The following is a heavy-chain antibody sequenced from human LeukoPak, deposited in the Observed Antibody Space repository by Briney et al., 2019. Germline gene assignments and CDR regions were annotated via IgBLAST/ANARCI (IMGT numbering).Heavy chain of an antibody. J-gene: IGHJ4*02. CDR2: ISWNSGSI. D-gene: IGHD5-24*01. V-gene: IGHV3-9*01. Sequence: GGSLRLSCAASGFTFDDYAMHWVRQAPGKGLEWVSGISWNSGSIGYADSVKGRFTISRDNAKNSLYLQMNSLRAEDTAVYYCARDGEMATSPFDYWGQGTLVTVSS. CDR1: GFTFDDYA. CDR3: ARDGEMATSPFDY.